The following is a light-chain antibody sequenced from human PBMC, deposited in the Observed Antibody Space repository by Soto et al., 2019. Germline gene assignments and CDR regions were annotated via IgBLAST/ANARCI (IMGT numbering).Light chain of an antibody. V-gene: IGKV1-39*01. CDR1: QSIVSY. CDR3: QQSYNSPKT. J-gene: IGKJ1*01. CDR2: AAS. Sequence: DIPLTQSPPSLSVSVGDRVTITCRANQSIVSYLNWYQQRPGKAPKLLIFAASNLQSGVSSRFSGSGSGADFTLTISSLQPDDFASYYCQQSYNSPKTFGQGTKVEI.